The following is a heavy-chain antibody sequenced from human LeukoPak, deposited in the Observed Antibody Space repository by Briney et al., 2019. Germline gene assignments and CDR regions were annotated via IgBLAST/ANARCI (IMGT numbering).Heavy chain of an antibody. D-gene: IGHD2-15*01. J-gene: IGHJ4*02. CDR3: ARRYCRGGSCGTADY. Sequence: ASVKVSCKASGYTFSNYGINWVRQAPGQGLEWVGWISTYNGNTNYAQNLQRRVTMTTDTSTSTAYMELRSLKSDDTAVYYCARRYCRGGSCGTADYWGQGTLVTVSS. CDR1: GYTFSNYG. CDR2: ISTYNGNT. V-gene: IGHV1-18*01.